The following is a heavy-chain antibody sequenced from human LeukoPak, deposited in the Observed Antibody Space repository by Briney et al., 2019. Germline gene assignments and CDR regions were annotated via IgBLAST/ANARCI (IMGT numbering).Heavy chain of an antibody. V-gene: IGHV4-38-2*01. Sequence: SETLSLTCAVSGYSISSGYYWGWIRQPPGKGLEWIGSIYHSGSTYYNPSLKSRVTISVDTSKNQFSLKLSSVTAADTAVYYCARRTYCGSTSCYTFDYWGQGTLVTVSS. D-gene: IGHD2-2*02. CDR3: ARRTYCGSTSCYTFDY. CDR1: GYSISSGYY. CDR2: IYHSGST. J-gene: IGHJ4*02.